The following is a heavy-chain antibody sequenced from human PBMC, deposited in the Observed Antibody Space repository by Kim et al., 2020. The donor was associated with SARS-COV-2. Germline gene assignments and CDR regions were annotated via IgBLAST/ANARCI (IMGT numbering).Heavy chain of an antibody. J-gene: IGHJ3*02. CDR3: AGQMARHGEWAFDI. Sequence: SETLSLTCIVSGGSIRRTNYFWGWIRQPPGEGLEWIGSVNSGGTSYYQASLKSAVTISVDTSKNQLTLRLSSVTPAATAVFFCAGQMARHGEWAFDIWG. V-gene: IGHV4-39*01. D-gene: IGHD2-8*01. CDR1: GGSIRRTNYF. CDR2: VNSGGTS.